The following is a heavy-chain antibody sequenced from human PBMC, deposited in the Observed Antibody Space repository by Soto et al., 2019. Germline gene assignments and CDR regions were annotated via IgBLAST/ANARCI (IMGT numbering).Heavy chain of an antibody. CDR1: GYTFTSYG. CDR3: ARDLLLVVPAAMESYYYYGMDV. J-gene: IGHJ6*02. Sequence: GVSVKVSCKASGYTFTSYGISWVRQAPGQGLEWMGWISAYNGNTNYAQKLKGRVTMTTDTSTSTAYMELRSLRSDDTAVYYCARDLLLVVPAAMESYYYYGMDVWGQGTTVTVSS. V-gene: IGHV1-18*01. CDR2: ISAYNGNT. D-gene: IGHD2-2*01.